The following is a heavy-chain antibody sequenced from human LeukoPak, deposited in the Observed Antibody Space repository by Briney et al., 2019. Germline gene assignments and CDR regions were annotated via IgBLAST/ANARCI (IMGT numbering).Heavy chain of an antibody. Sequence: ASVKVSCKASGYTFTGYYMHWVRQAPGQGLEWMGWINPNSGGTNYAQKFQGRVTMTRDTSISTAYMELSRLRSDDTAVYYCARTRVANYDSSGYYVWGQGTLVTVSS. CDR1: GYTFTGYY. J-gene: IGHJ4*02. CDR2: INPNSGGT. D-gene: IGHD3-22*01. V-gene: IGHV1-2*02. CDR3: ARTRVANYDSSGYYV.